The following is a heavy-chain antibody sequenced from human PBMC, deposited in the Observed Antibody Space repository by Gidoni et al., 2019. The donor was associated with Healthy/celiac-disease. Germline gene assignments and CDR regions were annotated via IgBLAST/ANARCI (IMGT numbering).Heavy chain of an antibody. Sequence: QVQLVESGGGVVQPGRSLRLSCAASGFTFSSYAMHWVRQAPGKGQEWVAVISYDGSNKYYADSVKGRFTISRDNSKNTLYLQMNSLRAEDTAVYYCARDGGLPAFVWFRPYYYYYMDVWGKGTTVTVSS. V-gene: IGHV3-30-3*01. CDR1: GFTFSSYA. D-gene: IGHD2-15*01. CDR3: ARDGGLPAFVWFRPYYYYYMDV. CDR2: ISYDGSNK. J-gene: IGHJ6*03.